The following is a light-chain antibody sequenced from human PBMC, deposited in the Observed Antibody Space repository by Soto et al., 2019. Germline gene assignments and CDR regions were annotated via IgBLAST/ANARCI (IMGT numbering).Light chain of an antibody. Sequence: EIVLTQSPDTLSLSPGERATLSCRASQSVSSNYLAWYQQKPGQAPRLLIHGASSRATGIPDRFSGIGSGTDFTLTISRLEPEDFAVYYCQQYGSSPWTFGQGTKVEIK. J-gene: IGKJ1*01. V-gene: IGKV3-20*01. CDR3: QQYGSSPWT. CDR2: GAS. CDR1: QSVSSNY.